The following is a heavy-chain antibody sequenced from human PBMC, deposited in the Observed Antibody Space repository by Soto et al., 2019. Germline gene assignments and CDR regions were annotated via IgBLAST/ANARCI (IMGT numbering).Heavy chain of an antibody. J-gene: IGHJ4*02. CDR1: GFTFSIYS. CDR3: ARDKSIAPAGQGDY. Sequence: EVQLVESGGGLVQPGGSLRLSCAASGFTFSIYSMNWVRQAPGKGLEWVAYISSSNTIYYADSVKSRFTISRDNAKNSLFLQMNTLRDEDTAIYDCARDKSIAPAGQGDYWGQGTLVTVSS. CDR2: ISSSNTI. V-gene: IGHV3-48*02. D-gene: IGHD6-13*01.